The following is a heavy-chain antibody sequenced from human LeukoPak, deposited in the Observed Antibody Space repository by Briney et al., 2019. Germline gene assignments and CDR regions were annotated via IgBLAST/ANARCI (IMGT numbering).Heavy chain of an antibody. V-gene: IGHV1-46*01. D-gene: IGHD5-24*01. CDR1: GYTFTNYY. J-gene: IGHJ4*02. CDR2: INPSVGTT. CDR3: ASWDGYNRNY. Sequence: ASVKVSCKASGYTFTNYYIHWVRQAPGQGLDWMGTINPSVGTTRSAQGRVTMTRDTSTSTVYMELSSLRSEDTAVYYCASWDGYNRNYWGQGTLVTVSS.